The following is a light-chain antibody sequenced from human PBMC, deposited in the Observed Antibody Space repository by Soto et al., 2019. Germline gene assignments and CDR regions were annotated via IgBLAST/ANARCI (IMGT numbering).Light chain of an antibody. J-gene: IGLJ2*01. CDR1: SSNIGSNT. CDR2: SNN. V-gene: IGLV1-44*01. CDR3: AAWDDSLNVVV. Sequence: QSVLTQPPSASGTPGQRVTISCSGSSSNIGSNTVNWYQQLPGTAPKLRIYSNNQLPSGVPDRFSGSKSGTSASLAISGLQSEDEADYYCAAWDDSLNVVVFGGGTKLTVL.